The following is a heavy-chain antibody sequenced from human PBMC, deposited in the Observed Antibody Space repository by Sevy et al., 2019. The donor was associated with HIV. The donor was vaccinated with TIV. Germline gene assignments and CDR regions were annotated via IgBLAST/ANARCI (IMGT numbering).Heavy chain of an antibody. J-gene: IGHJ6*02. CDR2: IDPSDSYT. CDR1: GYSFTTYW. Sequence: GESLKISCKGSGYSFTTYWINWVRQMPGKGLEWMGKIDPSDSYTNYSPSFQGHVSISVDKSINTAYLQLSSLKASDTSIHLFWTHPVKGAPYQVIDVWGQRTTFTVSS. CDR3: WTHPVKGAPYQVIDV. D-gene: IGHD1-26*01. V-gene: IGHV5-10-1*01.